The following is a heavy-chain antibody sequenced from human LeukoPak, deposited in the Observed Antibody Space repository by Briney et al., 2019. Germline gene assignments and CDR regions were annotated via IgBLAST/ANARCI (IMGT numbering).Heavy chain of an antibody. CDR2: ISSGGGTI. D-gene: IGHD4-23*01. V-gene: IGHV3-48*03. CDR1: GFTFSSYE. J-gene: IGHJ4*02. Sequence: GGSLRLSCVASGFTFSSYEMNWVRQAPGKGLDWISYISSGGGTIHYADSVKGRFTISRDNAKNSLYLQMNSLRAEDTAVYYCARDYGGSSPFDYWGQGTLVTVSS. CDR3: ARDYGGSSPFDY.